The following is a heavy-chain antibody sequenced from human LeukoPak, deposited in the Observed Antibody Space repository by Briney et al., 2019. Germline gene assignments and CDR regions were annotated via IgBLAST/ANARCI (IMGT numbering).Heavy chain of an antibody. CDR3: ARDRRVATVSWFDP. Sequence: SETLSLTCTVSGGSISSGDYYWSWIRQPPGKGLEWIGYIYYSGSTYYNPSLKSRVTISVDTSKNQFSLKLSSVTAADTAVYYCARDRRVATVSWFDPWGQGTLVTVSS. V-gene: IGHV4-30-4*08. D-gene: IGHD5-12*01. CDR1: GGSISSGDYY. J-gene: IGHJ5*02. CDR2: IYYSGST.